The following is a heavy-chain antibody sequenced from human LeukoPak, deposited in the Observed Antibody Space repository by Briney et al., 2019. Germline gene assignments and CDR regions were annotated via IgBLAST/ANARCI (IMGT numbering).Heavy chain of an antibody. CDR1: GYSISSDCY. CDR2: MYHSGDT. Sequence: SETLPLICTVSGYSISSDCYWAWIRQPPGKGLEWIGSMYHSGDTHYNPSLKSRVTISVDMPKNQFSLKLTSVTAADTAVYYCARDHSTGWDFDYWGQGTLVTVSS. D-gene: IGHD6-25*01. J-gene: IGHJ4*02. CDR3: ARDHSTGWDFDY. V-gene: IGHV4-38-2*02.